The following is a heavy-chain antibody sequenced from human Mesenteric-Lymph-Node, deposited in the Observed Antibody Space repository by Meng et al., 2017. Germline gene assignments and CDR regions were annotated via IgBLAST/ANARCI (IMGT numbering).Heavy chain of an antibody. Sequence: ASVKVSCKPSGYNFPDYYIHWVRRAPGQGLEWMGRINPKSGDTHYAQKFQARVTMTGDTSISTAYMELSGLRSDDTAVYYCARDRRFFEWSTQYYLDHWGQGTLVTGAS. CDR2: INPKSGDT. CDR3: ARDRRFFEWSTQYYLDH. V-gene: IGHV1-2*06. D-gene: IGHD3-3*01. J-gene: IGHJ4*02. CDR1: GYNFPDYY.